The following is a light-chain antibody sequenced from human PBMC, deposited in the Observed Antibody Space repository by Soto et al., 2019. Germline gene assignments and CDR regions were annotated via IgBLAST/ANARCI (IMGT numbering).Light chain of an antibody. CDR1: SSDVGGYNY. Sequence: QSALTQPASVSGSPGQSITISCTGTSSDVGGYNYVSWYQQHPGNAPKLMIYEVSNRPSGVSNRFSGSRSGNTASLTISGLQAEDEADYYCMSYTSSSTWMFGGGTKVTVL. CDR3: MSYTSSSTWM. J-gene: IGLJ3*02. V-gene: IGLV2-14*01. CDR2: EVS.